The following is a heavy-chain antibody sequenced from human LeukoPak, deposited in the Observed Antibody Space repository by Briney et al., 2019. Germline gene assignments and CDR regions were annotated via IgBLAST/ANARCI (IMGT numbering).Heavy chain of an antibody. J-gene: IGHJ4*02. Sequence: KASETLSLTCTVSGGSISSYYWSWIRQPPGKGLEWIGYIYYSGSTSYNPSLKSRVTISLDTSKNQFSLKLSSVTAADTAVYHCARGDSSSPCYIDYWGQGILVTVSS. D-gene: IGHD6-6*01. V-gene: IGHV4-59*01. CDR1: GGSISSYY. CDR3: ARGDSSSPCYIDY. CDR2: IYYSGST.